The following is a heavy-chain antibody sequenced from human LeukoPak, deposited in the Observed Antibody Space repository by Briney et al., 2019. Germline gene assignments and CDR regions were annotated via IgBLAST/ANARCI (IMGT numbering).Heavy chain of an antibody. Sequence: GGSLRLSCAASGFTFSSYAMHWVRQAPGKGLEWVAVISYDGSNKYYADSVKGRFTISRDNSKNTLYLQMNSLRAEDTAVYYCASGDSSGYYLFDYWGQGTLVTVSS. CDR2: ISYDGSNK. CDR3: ASGDSSGYYLFDY. J-gene: IGHJ4*02. V-gene: IGHV3-30-3*01. CDR1: GFTFSSYA. D-gene: IGHD3-22*01.